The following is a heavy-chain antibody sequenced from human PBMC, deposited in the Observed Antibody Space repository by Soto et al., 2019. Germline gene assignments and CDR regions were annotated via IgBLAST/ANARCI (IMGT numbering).Heavy chain of an antibody. CDR1: GYSFTSYW. CDR3: ARVISYYYDSSGYFHH. CDR2: IDPSDSYT. J-gene: IGHJ4*02. D-gene: IGHD3-22*01. V-gene: IGHV5-10-1*01. Sequence: PGESLKISCKGSGYSFTSYWISWVRQMPGKGLEWMGRIDPSDSYTNYSPSFQGHVTISADKSISTAYLQWSSLKASDTAMYYCARVISYYYDSSGYFHHWGQGTLVTVSS.